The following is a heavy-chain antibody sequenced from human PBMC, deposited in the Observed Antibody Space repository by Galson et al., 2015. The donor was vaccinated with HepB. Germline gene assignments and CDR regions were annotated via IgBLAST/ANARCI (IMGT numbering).Heavy chain of an antibody. Sequence: SLRLSCAASGFIFRNYAMTRVRQAPGTGLEWVSGMSDTGVNTYYADAVKDRFTISRDNSKKMLYLHMSGLRVEDTATYFCVKGADSNDDRYDYWGQGTLVTVSS. V-gene: IGHV3-23*01. CDR1: GFIFRNYA. CDR3: VKGADSNDDRYDY. J-gene: IGHJ4*02. CDR2: MSDTGVNT. D-gene: IGHD1-1*01.